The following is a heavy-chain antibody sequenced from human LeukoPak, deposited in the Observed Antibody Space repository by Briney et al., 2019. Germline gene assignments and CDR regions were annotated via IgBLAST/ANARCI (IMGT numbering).Heavy chain of an antibody. CDR1: GFTFSSYG. CDR2: ISGSGGST. V-gene: IGHV3-23*01. J-gene: IGHJ4*02. D-gene: IGHD3-10*01. Sequence: GGSLRLSCAASGFTFSSYGMSWVRQAPGKGLEWVSAISGSGGSTYYADSVKGRFTISRDNSKNTLYLQMNSLRAEDTAVYYCAKSLSSRGLIIPKTSRYFDYWGQGTLVTVSS. CDR3: AKSLSSRGLIIPKTSRYFDY.